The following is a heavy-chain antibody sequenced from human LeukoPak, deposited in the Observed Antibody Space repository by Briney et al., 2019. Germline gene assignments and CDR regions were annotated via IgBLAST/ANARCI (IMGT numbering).Heavy chain of an antibody. Sequence: GGSLRLFCAAPGFTFSIYAMSWVRQATGKGLEWVSAISGSGGSTYYADSVMGRFTISRDDSKNTLYLQMNSLRAEDTAVYYCAKSSGWNDYWGQGTLVTVSS. V-gene: IGHV3-23*01. CDR2: ISGSGGST. CDR1: GFTFSIYA. CDR3: AKSSGWNDY. J-gene: IGHJ4*02. D-gene: IGHD6-19*01.